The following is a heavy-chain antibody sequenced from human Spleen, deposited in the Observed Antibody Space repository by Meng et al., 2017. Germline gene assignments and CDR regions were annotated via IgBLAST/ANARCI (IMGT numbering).Heavy chain of an antibody. V-gene: IGHV3-15*02. Sequence: VQLVKSGGALVKPGGSLVLSCAAFGFTFSNAWMSWVRQTPGKGLEWLGRIKSKTDGETTDYAAPVKGRFTISRDDAKNTLYLQMNSLKTEDTAVYYCQWLSTHPPDCWGQGTLVTVSS. D-gene: IGHD3-22*01. CDR3: QWLSTHPPDC. CDR2: IKSKTDGETT. CDR1: GFTFSNAW. J-gene: IGHJ4*02.